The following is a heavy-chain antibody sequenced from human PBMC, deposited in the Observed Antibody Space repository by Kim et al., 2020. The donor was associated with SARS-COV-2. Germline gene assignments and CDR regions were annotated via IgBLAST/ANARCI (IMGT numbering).Heavy chain of an antibody. V-gene: IGHV3-33*01. Sequence: GGSLRLSCAASGFTFSSDGMYWVRKAPGKGPERVAVIWYDGSNTYYADSVKGRFTISRDNSKNMLYLQMNSLRAEDTAVYYCARDTTYQSRDSSLYYYYGMDVWGQGTTVPVSS. CDR1: GFTFSSDG. CDR3: ARDTTYQSRDSSLYYYYGMDV. D-gene: IGHD6-13*01. CDR2: IWYDGSNT. J-gene: IGHJ6*02.